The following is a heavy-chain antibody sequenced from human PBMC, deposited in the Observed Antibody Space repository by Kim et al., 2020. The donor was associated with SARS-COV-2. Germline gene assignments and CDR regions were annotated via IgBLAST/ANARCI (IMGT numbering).Heavy chain of an antibody. V-gene: IGHV1-2*06. CDR3: ARDPAGIPVTGGY. CDR2: INPNSGGT. CDR1: GYTFTGYY. J-gene: IGHJ4*02. Sequence: ASVKVSCKASGYTFTGYYMHWVRQAPGQGLEWMGRINPNSGGTNYAQKFQGRVTMTRDTSISTAYMELSRLRSDDTAVYYCARDPAGIPVTGGYWGQGTLVTVSS. D-gene: IGHD6-19*01.